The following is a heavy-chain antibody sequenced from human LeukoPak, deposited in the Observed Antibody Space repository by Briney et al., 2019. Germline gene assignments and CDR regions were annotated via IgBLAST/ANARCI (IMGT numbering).Heavy chain of an antibody. Sequence: GGSLRLSCAASGFTVSSNYMSWVRQAPGKGLEWVSIIYSGGSTHYADSVKGRFTISRDNSKNTLYLQMNSLRAEDTAVYYCARVKDYYYGMDVWGQGTTVTVS. V-gene: IGHV3-66*01. J-gene: IGHJ6*02. CDR3: ARVKDYYYGMDV. CDR1: GFTVSSNY. CDR2: IYSGGST.